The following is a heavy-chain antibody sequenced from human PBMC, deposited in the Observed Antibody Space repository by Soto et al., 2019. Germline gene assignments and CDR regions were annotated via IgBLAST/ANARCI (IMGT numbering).Heavy chain of an antibody. J-gene: IGHJ5*02. CDR2: ISAYNGNT. V-gene: IGHV1-18*01. D-gene: IGHD1-1*01. Sequence: ASVKVSCKASGYTFTSYGISWVRQAPEQGLEWMGWISAYNGNTNYAQKLQGRVTMTTDTSTSTAYMELRSLRSDDTAVYYCTRDVQLGVWFDPWGQGTLVTVSS. CDR1: GYTFTSYG. CDR3: TRDVQLGVWFDP.